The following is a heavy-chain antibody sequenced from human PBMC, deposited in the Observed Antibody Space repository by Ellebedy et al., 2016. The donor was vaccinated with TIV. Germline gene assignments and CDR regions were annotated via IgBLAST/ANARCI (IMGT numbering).Heavy chain of an antibody. Sequence: AASVKVSCKASGYTFTGYYMHWVRQAPGQGLEWMGWINPNSGGTNYAQKFQGWVTMTRDPSISTVYMELSRLRYDDTAVYYCARGGGSYSDFDYWGQGTLVTVSS. CDR1: GYTFTGYY. CDR2: INPNSGGT. V-gene: IGHV1-2*04. CDR3: ARGGGSYSDFDY. J-gene: IGHJ4*02. D-gene: IGHD1-26*01.